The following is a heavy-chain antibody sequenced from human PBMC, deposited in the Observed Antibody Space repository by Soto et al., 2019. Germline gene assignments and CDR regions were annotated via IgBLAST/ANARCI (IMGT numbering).Heavy chain of an antibody. CDR2: ISGSSSYI. CDR3: ARQINGDYTTFDI. D-gene: IGHD4-17*01. Sequence: GGSLRLSCAASGFTFSNYNMNWVRQAPGKRLEWVSSISGSSSYIYYADSLKGRFTISRDNAKNSLYLQMNTLRAEDTAVYYCARQINGDYTTFDIWGQGTLVTVSS. CDR1: GFTFSNYN. J-gene: IGHJ3*02. V-gene: IGHV3-21*01.